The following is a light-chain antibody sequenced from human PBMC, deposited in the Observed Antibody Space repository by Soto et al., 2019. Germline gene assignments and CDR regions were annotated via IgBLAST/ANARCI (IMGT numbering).Light chain of an antibody. CDR2: EDS. J-gene: IGLJ3*02. V-gene: IGLV2-23*01. CDR3: CSYAGSYIWM. Sequence: QSALTQPASVSGSPGQPITISCTGTSSDVGSYKVVSWYQHHPGTAPKVIIFEDSQRPSGVSERFSGSKSGNTASLTISGLQAEDEADYYCCSYAGSYIWMFGGGTKLTVL. CDR1: SSDVGSYKV.